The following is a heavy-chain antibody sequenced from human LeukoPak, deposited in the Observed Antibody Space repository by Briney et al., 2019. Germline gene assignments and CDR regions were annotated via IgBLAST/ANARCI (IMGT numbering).Heavy chain of an antibody. CDR2: IWNDGSNR. CDR1: GYTFSTYS. V-gene: IGHV3-33*01. J-gene: IGHJ4*02. CDR3: VGWGISGITNH. Sequence: GGSLRLSCTASGYTFSTYSMNWVRQAPGKGLEWVAVIWNDGSNRYHADSVKGRFTISRDNPKNTLYLQMNSLRAEDTAVYYCVGWGISGITNHWGQGTLVTVSS. D-gene: IGHD1-7*01.